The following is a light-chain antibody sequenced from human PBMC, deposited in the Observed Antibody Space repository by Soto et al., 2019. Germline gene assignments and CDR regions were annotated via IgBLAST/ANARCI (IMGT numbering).Light chain of an antibody. Sequence: EIVLTQSPATLSLSPGERATLSCRASQRVENYLAWDQQKPGQAPRLLIYDISNRATGIPARFSGSGSGADFTLTISSAEPADSAVYYCQQRNNWPWLTFGGGTRVEIK. V-gene: IGKV3-11*01. CDR3: QQRNNWPWLT. CDR1: QRVENY. J-gene: IGKJ4*01. CDR2: DIS.